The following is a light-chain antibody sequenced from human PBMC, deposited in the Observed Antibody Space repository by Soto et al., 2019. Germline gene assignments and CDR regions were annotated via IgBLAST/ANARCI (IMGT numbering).Light chain of an antibody. CDR2: EVS. J-gene: IGLJ1*01. CDR1: SSGVGAYNY. Sequence: QSVLTQPASVSGSLGQSITISCTGTSSGVGAYNYVSWYQQQSGKAPKLMISEVSNRPSGVSNRFSGSKSGNTASLIISGLQAEDEADYYCCSFTSITTYVFGTGTKVTVL. V-gene: IGLV2-14*01. CDR3: CSFTSITTYV.